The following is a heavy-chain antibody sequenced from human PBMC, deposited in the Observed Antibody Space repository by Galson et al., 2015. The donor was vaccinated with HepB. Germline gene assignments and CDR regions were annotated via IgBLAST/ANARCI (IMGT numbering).Heavy chain of an antibody. Sequence: SETLSLTCAVSGYSISSGYYWGWIRQPPGKGLEWIGSIYHSGSTYYNPSLKSRVTIFADTSKNQFSLKLTSVTATDTAVYYCARRGDYWGQGTLVTVSS. V-gene: IGHV4-38-2*01. CDR3: ARRGDY. CDR2: IYHSGST. J-gene: IGHJ4*02. D-gene: IGHD3-10*01. CDR1: GYSISSGYY.